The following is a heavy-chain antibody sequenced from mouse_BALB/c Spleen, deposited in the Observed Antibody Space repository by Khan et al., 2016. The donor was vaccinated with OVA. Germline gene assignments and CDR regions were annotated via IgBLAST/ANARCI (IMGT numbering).Heavy chain of an antibody. CDR1: GYTFTTAG. V-gene: IGHV9-4*02. D-gene: IGHD2-14*01. Sequence: QIQLVQSGPELKKPGETVRISCKASGYTFTTAGMQWVQKMPGKGLKWIGWINTHSGVPKYVEDFKGRFDFSLETSASTAYLQITNLKDEDTATYFCARGGAAYYRNDGGAMDYWGQGTSVTVSS. CDR2: INTHSGVP. J-gene: IGHJ4*01. CDR3: ARGGAAYYRNDGGAMDY.